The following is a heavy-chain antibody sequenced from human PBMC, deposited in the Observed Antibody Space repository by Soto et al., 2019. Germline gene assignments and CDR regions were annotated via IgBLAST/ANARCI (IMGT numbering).Heavy chain of an antibody. D-gene: IGHD6-6*01. J-gene: IGHJ4*02. CDR3: ARDSRFYSSSSFDY. CDR2: IYYSGST. CDR1: GASISSSGYY. Sequence: QVQLQESGPGLVKPSQTLSLTCSVYGASISSSGYYWSWIRQHPGRGLEWIGHIYYSGSTYYNPSLKSRVTISVATSKNNFSLNLSSVTAADTAVYYCARDSRFYSSSSFDYWGQGTLVTVSS. V-gene: IGHV4-31*03.